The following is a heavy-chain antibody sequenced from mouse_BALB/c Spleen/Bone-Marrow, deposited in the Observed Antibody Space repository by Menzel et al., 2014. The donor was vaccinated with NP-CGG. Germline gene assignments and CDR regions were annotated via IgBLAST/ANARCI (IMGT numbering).Heavy chain of an antibody. Sequence: QVQLQQPGPEVVGPGVSVKLSCKGSGYTFTAYAMHWVKQSHAESLEWIGLISTYSGNTHYNQDFKGKATMTVDKSSSTAYMELARLTSEDSAIYYCARNFYGSSYFDYWGQGTTLTVSS. CDR1: GYTFTAYA. J-gene: IGHJ2*01. D-gene: IGHD1-1*01. V-gene: IGHV1-67*01. CDR3: ARNFYGSSYFDY. CDR2: ISTYSGNT.